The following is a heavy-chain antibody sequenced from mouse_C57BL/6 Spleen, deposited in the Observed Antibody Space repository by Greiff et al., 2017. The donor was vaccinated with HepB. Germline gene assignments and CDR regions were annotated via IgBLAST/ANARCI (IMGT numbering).Heavy chain of an antibody. Sequence: QVQLQQPGAELVKPGASVKLSCKASGYTFTSYWMQWVKQRPGQGLEWIGEIDPSDSYTNYNQKFKGKATLTVDTSSSTAYMQLSSLTSEDSAVYYCARGIYYGNYVENYWGQGTTLTVSS. CDR2: IDPSDSYT. CDR1: GYTFTSYW. D-gene: IGHD2-1*01. V-gene: IGHV1-50*01. J-gene: IGHJ2*01. CDR3: ARGIYYGNYVENY.